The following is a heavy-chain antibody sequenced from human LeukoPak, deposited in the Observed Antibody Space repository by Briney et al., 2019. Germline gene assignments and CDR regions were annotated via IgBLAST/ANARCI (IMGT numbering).Heavy chain of an antibody. V-gene: IGHV4-31*03. CDR3: ARVVPGYFDV. J-gene: IGHJ4*02. CDR2: IFYTGNT. CDR1: GDSIRKGGYY. D-gene: IGHD6-13*01. Sequence: SETLSLTCTVSGDSIRKGGYYWSWIRQHPEKVLEWIGYIFYTGNTHYNPSLQSRVSLSIDTSANHFSLKVNSVTAADTAVYYCARVVPGYFDVWGQGSLVTVSS.